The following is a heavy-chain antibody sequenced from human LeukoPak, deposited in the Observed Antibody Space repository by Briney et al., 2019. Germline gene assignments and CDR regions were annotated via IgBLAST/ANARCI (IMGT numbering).Heavy chain of an antibody. CDR2: ISSSGSTI. CDR3: AREAYCGGDCYSPYGMDV. CDR1: GFTFSSYE. J-gene: IGHJ6*02. Sequence: GGSLRLSCAASGFTFSSYEMNWVRQAPGKGLEWVSYISSSGSTIYYADSVKGRFTISRDNAKNSLYLQMNSLRAEDTAVYYCAREAYCGGDCYSPYGMDVWGQGTTVTVSS. D-gene: IGHD2-21*02. V-gene: IGHV3-48*03.